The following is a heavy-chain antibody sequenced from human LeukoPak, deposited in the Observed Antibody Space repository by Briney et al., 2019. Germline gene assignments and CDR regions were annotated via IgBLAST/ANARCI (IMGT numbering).Heavy chain of an antibody. D-gene: IGHD1-14*01. J-gene: IGHJ2*01. CDR1: GGSLSSSSYY. CDR3: ARPTGPPTNPYWYFDL. Sequence: PSETLSLTCTVSGGSLSSSSYYWGWIRQPPGRGLEWIGSVYYSGSTYYNPSLKSRVTISVDTSKNQFSLKLSSVTAADTAVYYCARPTGPPTNPYWYFDLWGRGTLVTVSS. V-gene: IGHV4-39*01. CDR2: VYYSGST.